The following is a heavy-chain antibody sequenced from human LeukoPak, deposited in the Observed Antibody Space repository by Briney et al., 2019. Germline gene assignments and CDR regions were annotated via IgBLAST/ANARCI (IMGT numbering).Heavy chain of an antibody. Sequence: VASVKVSCKASGGTFSSYAISWVRQAPGQGLEWMGRIIPIFGTANYAQKFQGRVTITTDESTSTAYMELSSLRSEDTAVYYCARWVGYYDSRGYYYYFDYWGQGTLVTVSS. J-gene: IGHJ4*02. CDR2: IIPIFGTA. CDR1: GGTFSSYA. D-gene: IGHD3-22*01. CDR3: ARWVGYYDSRGYYYYFDY. V-gene: IGHV1-69*05.